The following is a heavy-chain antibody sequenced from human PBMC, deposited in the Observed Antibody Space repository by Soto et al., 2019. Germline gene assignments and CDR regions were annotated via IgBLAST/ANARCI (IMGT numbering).Heavy chain of an antibody. D-gene: IGHD6-19*01. V-gene: IGHV1-18*01. Sequence: QVQLVQSGAEVEKPGASVKVSCKASGYIFTSYGITWVRQAPGQGLEWMGWISAYKGDTKYAQTVQDRVTMTTDTSKRTDYMELRRLTSDDTAVYYCERVAVAGTSPPPPGFDYWGQGTLVTVSS. CDR2: ISAYKGDT. CDR3: ERVAVAGTSPPPPGFDY. J-gene: IGHJ4*02. CDR1: GYIFTSYG.